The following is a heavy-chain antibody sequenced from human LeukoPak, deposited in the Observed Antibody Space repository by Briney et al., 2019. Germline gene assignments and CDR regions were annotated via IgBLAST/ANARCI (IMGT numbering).Heavy chain of an antibody. J-gene: IGHJ3*02. CDR3: AKGAVGATLWNDAFDI. CDR1: GFTFDDYG. D-gene: IGHD1-26*01. Sequence: GGSLRLSCAASGFTFDDYGMSWVRQAPGKGLEWVSAISGSGGSTYYADSVKGRFTISRDNSKNTLYLQMNSLRAEDTAVYYCAKGAVGATLWNDAFDIWGQGTMVTVSS. V-gene: IGHV3-23*01. CDR2: ISGSGGST.